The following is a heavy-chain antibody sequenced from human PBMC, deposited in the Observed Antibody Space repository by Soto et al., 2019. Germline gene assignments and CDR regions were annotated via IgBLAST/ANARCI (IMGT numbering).Heavy chain of an antibody. Sequence: QVQLQESGPGLVKPSQTLSLTCTVSGGSISSGGYYWSWIRQHPGKGLEWIGYIYYSGSTYYTPSHKSRLTLSVEPSENQFSLKPSSVTAADTAVYYWAREGDTAVGWFGPWGQGTLVTVSS. CDR3: AREGDTAVGWFGP. V-gene: IGHV4-31*03. D-gene: IGHD5-18*01. CDR1: GGSISSGGYY. J-gene: IGHJ5*02. CDR2: IYYSGST.